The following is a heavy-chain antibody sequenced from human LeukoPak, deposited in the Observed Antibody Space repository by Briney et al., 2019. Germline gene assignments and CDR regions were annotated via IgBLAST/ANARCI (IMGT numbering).Heavy chain of an antibody. CDR1: GGSISSSTFY. CDR3: ARSSIAPSRFDY. Sequence: PSETLSLTCTVSGGSISSSTFYWGWIRQPPGKGLEWIGIISYSGSTYYNPSLKSRVTISVDTSKNQFSLKLSSVTAADTAVYYCARSSIAPSRFDYWGQGTLVTVSS. CDR2: ISYSGST. V-gene: IGHV4-39*01. D-gene: IGHD3-22*01. J-gene: IGHJ4*02.